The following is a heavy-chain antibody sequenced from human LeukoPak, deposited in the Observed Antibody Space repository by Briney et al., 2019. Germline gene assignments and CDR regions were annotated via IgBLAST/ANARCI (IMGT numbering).Heavy chain of an antibody. V-gene: IGHV1-2*02. CDR2: INPNSGGT. CDR1: GYTFTSYY. CDR3: ARDQYDFWSGYSIGSINY. Sequence: ASVKVSCKASGYTFTSYYMHWVRQAPGQGLEWMGWINPNSGGTNYAQKFQGRVTMTRDTSISTAYMELSRLRSDDTAVYYCARDQYDFWSGYSIGSINYWGQGTLVTVSS. J-gene: IGHJ4*02. D-gene: IGHD3-3*01.